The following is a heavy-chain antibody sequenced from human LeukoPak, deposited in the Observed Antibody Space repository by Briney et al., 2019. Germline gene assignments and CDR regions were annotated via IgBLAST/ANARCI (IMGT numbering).Heavy chain of an antibody. V-gene: IGHV4-59*08. D-gene: IGHD5-24*01. CDR3: ARHVTISGPYDASDI. CDR1: GDSISSYY. J-gene: IGHJ3*02. CDR2: TYYSGGT. Sequence: SETLSLTCTVSGDSISSYYWSWIRQPPGKGLEWIGYTYYSGGTDYNPSLKSRVTISADTSKNQFSLKLRSVTAADTAVYYCARHVTISGPYDASDIWGQGKMVTVSP.